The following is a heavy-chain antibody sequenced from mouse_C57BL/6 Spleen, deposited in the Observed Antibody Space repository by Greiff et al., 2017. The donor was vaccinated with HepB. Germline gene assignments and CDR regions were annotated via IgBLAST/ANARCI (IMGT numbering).Heavy chain of an antibody. CDR1: GYTFTSYW. CDR3: ARAGARGYGNSGWFAY. CDR2: IYPGSGST. V-gene: IGHV1-55*01. J-gene: IGHJ3*01. Sequence: VQLQQPGAELVKPGASVKMSCKASGYTFTSYWITWVKQRPGQGLEWIGDIYPGSGSTNYNEKFKSNATLTVDTSSSTAYMQLSSLTSEDSAVYYCARAGARGYGNSGWFAYWGQGTLVTGCA. D-gene: IGHD2-1*01.